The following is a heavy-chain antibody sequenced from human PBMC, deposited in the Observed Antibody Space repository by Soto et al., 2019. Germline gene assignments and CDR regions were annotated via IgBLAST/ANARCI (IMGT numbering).Heavy chain of an antibody. CDR1: GGTFSSYT. CDR3: ASGAGYCSGGSCYPETYYYYMDV. V-gene: IGHV1-69*02. CDR2: IIPILGIA. D-gene: IGHD2-15*01. J-gene: IGHJ6*03. Sequence: ASVKVSCKASGGTFSSYTISWVRQAPGQGLEWMGRIIPILGIANYAQKFQGRVTITADKSTSTAYMELSSLRSEDTAVYYCASGAGYCSGGSCYPETYYYYMDVWGKGTTVTVSS.